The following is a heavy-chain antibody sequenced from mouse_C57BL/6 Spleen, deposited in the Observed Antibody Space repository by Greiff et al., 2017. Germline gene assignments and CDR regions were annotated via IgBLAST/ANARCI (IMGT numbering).Heavy chain of an antibody. Sequence: EVKLMESGGGLVQPGGSMKLSCAASGFTFSNYWMNWVRQSPEKGLEWVAQISLYCDNYSTPAAVSVLGRFTISRDDPKSSVYLQMNNMRAEDTGIYYCTIRRLGRGGYWGQGTTLTVSS. D-gene: IGHD4-1*01. V-gene: IGHV6-3*01. CDR1: GFTFSNYW. CDR2: ISLYCDNYST. J-gene: IGHJ2*01. CDR3: TIRRLGRGGY.